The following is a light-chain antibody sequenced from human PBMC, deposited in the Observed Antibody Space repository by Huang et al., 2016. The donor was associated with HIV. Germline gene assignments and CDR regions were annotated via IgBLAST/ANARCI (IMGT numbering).Light chain of an antibody. V-gene: IGKV2-28*01. CDR2: LGS. CDR1: QSLIHSNGNNY. J-gene: IGKJ1*01. CDR3: MQVLQTPRT. Sequence: DIVMTQSPLSLPVTPGEPASISCRSSQSLIHSNGNNYLDWYLQKPGQSPQLLIYLGSNRASGVPDRFSGGGSGTYFTLNISRGEAEDVGIYYCMQVLQTPRTFGQGTKVEI.